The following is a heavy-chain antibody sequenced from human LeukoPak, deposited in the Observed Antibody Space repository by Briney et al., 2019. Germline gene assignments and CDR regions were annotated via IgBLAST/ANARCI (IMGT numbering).Heavy chain of an antibody. CDR2: INGDGSHS. CDR3: VKNSGWYCLDY. D-gene: IGHD6-13*01. Sequence: GGSLRLSCAASEFTFSSYSMNWVRQAPGKGLERVADINGDGSHSYCVDSVKGRFTLSRDNAKNSLFLQMNSLRAEDTAVYYCVKNSGWYCLDYWGQGTLVTVSS. J-gene: IGHJ4*02. CDR1: EFTFSSYS. V-gene: IGHV3-7*03.